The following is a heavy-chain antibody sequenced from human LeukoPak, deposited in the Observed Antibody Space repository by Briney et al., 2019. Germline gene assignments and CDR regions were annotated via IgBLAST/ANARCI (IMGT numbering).Heavy chain of an antibody. J-gene: IGHJ4*02. V-gene: IGHV3-53*05. CDR3: AKDKSRGYSNGYGGIFDY. D-gene: IGHD5-18*01. Sequence: GGSLRLSCAASGFIVSSNHMSWVRQAPGKGLEWVSVIYSGGGTYYADSVKGRFTISRDNAKNSLYLQMNSLRAEDTALYYCAKDKSRGYSNGYGGIFDYWGQGTLVTASS. CDR1: GFIVSSNH. CDR2: IYSGGGT.